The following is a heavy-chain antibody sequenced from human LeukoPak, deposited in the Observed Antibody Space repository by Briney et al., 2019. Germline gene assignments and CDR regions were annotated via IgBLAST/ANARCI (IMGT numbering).Heavy chain of an antibody. Sequence: GASVKVSCKVSGYALTELSMHWVRQAPGKGFEWMGRFDPEKGETIYAQKFQGRVTMTEDTSTDTAYMELNSLRAEDTAVYYCARDLYRIVVVPHYFDYWGQGTLVTVSS. V-gene: IGHV1-24*01. CDR1: GYALTELS. CDR2: FDPEKGET. CDR3: ARDLYRIVVVPHYFDY. D-gene: IGHD3-22*01. J-gene: IGHJ4*02.